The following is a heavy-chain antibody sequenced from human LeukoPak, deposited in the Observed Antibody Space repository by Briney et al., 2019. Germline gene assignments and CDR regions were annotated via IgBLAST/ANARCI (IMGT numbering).Heavy chain of an antibody. CDR3: AGYCGGDCYGMDV. J-gene: IGHJ6*02. CDR1: GFTFSSYW. Sequence: GGSLRLPCAASGFTFSSYWMGWVRQAPGKGLEWLANINQDGSEKFYVDSVKGRFTISRDNAENSLYLQMNSLRAEDTAVYYCAGYCGGDCYGMDVWGQGTTVTVSS. V-gene: IGHV3-7*01. D-gene: IGHD2-21*01. CDR2: INQDGSEK.